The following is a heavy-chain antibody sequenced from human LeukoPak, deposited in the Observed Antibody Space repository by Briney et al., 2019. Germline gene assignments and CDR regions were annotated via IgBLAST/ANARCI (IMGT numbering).Heavy chain of an antibody. V-gene: IGHV3-23*01. CDR1: GFTFGTYG. D-gene: IGHD7-27*01. Sequence: GGSLRLSCEASGFTFGTYGMTWVRQAPGKGLEWVSGITGSSTWTYYGDSVRGRFTISRDNSKKTPHLQMNNLTADDTAIYYCARELVSLGTGYFDLWGRGTLVTVSS. J-gene: IGHJ2*01. CDR3: ARELVSLGTGYFDL. CDR2: ITGSSTWT.